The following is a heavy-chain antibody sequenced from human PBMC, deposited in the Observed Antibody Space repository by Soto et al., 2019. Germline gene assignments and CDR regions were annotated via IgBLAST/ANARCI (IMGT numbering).Heavy chain of an antibody. V-gene: IGHV4-4*02. CDR2: IYHSGNT. CDR1: GASMSSSTW. CDR3: AIPGPGDFHY. Sequence: QVQLQESGPGLVKPSGTLSLTCAVSGASMSSSTWWSWVRQSPGKGLEWIGEIYHSGNTNYNPSRKSRVTISVEKSKKEFSLKLSSVTAADTAVYYCAIPGPGDFHYWGQGTLVTVSS. J-gene: IGHJ4*02.